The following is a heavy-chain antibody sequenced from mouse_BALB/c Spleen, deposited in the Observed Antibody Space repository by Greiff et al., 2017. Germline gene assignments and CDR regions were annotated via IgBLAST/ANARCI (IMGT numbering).Heavy chain of an antibody. CDR1: GFTFSSFG. J-gene: IGHJ3*01. V-gene: IGHV5-17*02. D-gene: IGHD2-10*02. CDR3: ARSYGNLFAY. Sequence: EVQVVESGGGLVQPGGSRKLSCAASGFTFSSFGMHWVRQAPEKGLEWVAYISSGSSTIYYADTVKGRFTISRDNPKNTLFLQMTSLRSEDTAMYYCARSYGNLFAYWGQGTLVTVSA. CDR2: ISSGSSTI.